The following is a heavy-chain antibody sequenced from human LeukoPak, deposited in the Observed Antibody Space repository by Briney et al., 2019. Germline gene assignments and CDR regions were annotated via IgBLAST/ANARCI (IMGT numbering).Heavy chain of an antibody. CDR2: IYYSGSS. V-gene: IGHV4-59*12. CDR3: ARIGPILGAAWVDY. Sequence: SSETLSLTCTVSGDSISSYYWSWIRQPPGKGLEWIGYIYYSGSSYYNPSFKSRVTMSVDTSKNQFSLRLSSVPAVDTAVYYCARIGPILGAAWVDYWGQGTLVSVSS. CDR1: GDSISSYY. D-gene: IGHD3-3*02. J-gene: IGHJ4*02.